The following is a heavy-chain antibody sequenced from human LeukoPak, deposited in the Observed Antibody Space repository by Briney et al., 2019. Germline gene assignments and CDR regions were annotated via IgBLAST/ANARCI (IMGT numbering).Heavy chain of an antibody. Sequence: GGSLRLSCAASGFTFSSYSMNWVRQAPGKGLEWVSSISSSSSYIYYADSVKGRFTISRDNAKNSLYLQMNSLRAEDTAVYYCARTYYYDSSGYYYPFDYWGQGTLVTVSS. D-gene: IGHD3-22*01. J-gene: IGHJ4*02. CDR3: ARTYYYDSSGYYYPFDY. CDR2: ISSSSSYI. CDR1: GFTFSSYS. V-gene: IGHV3-21*01.